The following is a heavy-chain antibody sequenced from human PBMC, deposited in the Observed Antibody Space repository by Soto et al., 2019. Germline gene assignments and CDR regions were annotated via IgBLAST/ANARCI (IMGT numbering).Heavy chain of an antibody. J-gene: IGHJ5*02. CDR1: GGSISSGGYY. CDR2: IYYSGST. Sequence: PSETLSLTCTVSGGSISSGGYYWSWIRQHPGKGLEWIGYIYYSGSTYYNPSLKSRVTISVDTSKNQFSLKLSSVTAADTAVYYCARDNRGASWFDPWGQGTLVTAPQ. V-gene: IGHV4-31*03. CDR3: ARDNRGASWFDP.